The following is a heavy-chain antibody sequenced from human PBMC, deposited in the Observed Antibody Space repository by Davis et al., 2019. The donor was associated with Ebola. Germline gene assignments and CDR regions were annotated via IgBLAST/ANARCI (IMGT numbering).Heavy chain of an antibody. V-gene: IGHV4-59*08. Sequence: SETLSLTCTVSGGSISSYYWSWIRQPPGKGLEWIGYIYYSGSTNYNPSLKSRVTISVDTSKNQFSLKLSSVTAADTAVYYCARQGFWSGYYPLAFDYWGQGTLVTVSS. J-gene: IGHJ4*02. D-gene: IGHD3-3*01. CDR2: IYYSGST. CDR3: ARQGFWSGYYPLAFDY. CDR1: GGSISSYY.